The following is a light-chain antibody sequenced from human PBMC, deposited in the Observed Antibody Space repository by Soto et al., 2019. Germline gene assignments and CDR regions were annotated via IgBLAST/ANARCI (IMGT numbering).Light chain of an antibody. CDR2: KAS. CDR1: KSISSW. CDR3: QQYKSYPYT. Sequence: DIQMTQSPSTLSASVGDRITITCRASKSISSWLAWYQQKPGKAAKVLIYKASSLESGVPSRFSGSGSGTEFTLTISIVQPDDSATYYCQQYKSYPYTFGQGTKLEIK. J-gene: IGKJ2*01. V-gene: IGKV1-5*03.